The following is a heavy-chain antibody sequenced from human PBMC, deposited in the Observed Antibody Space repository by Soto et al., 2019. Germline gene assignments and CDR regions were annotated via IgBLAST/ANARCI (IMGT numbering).Heavy chain of an antibody. J-gene: IGHJ5*02. CDR3: ARGFTGSAGRFDP. Sequence: PGESLKISCEGSGYKFATYWIAWVRQMPGRGLEWMGIIYPGKYKTIYSPSFQGLVTISADTSLNTAYLPWDSLRASDTAIYYCARGFTGSAGRFDPWGQGTVVTVSS. V-gene: IGHV5-51*01. CDR2: IYPGKYKT. CDR1: GYKFATYW. D-gene: IGHD2-8*02.